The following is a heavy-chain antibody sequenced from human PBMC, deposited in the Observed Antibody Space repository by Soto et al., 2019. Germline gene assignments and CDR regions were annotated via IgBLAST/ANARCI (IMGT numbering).Heavy chain of an antibody. CDR2: IIPIFGTA. CDR3: ARVSTDGYKRCDGFDY. V-gene: IGHV1-69*01. D-gene: IGHD5-12*01. Sequence: QVQLVQSGAAVKKPGSSVKVSCKASGGTFSSYAISWVRQATGQGLEWMGGIIPIFGTANYAQKFQGRVTITADESTSTAYMELSSLRSEDTAVYYCARVSTDGYKRCDGFDYWGQGTLVNVSS. CDR1: GGTFSSYA. J-gene: IGHJ4*02.